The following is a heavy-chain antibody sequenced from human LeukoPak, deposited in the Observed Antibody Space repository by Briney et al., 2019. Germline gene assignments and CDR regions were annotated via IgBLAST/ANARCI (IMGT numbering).Heavy chain of an antibody. CDR2: IKQDESEK. D-gene: IGHD1-26*01. Sequence: PGGSLRLSCAASGFTFSSYAMSWVRQAPGKGLEWVANIKQDESEKYYVDSVKGRFTVSRDNAKNSLYLQMNSLRVEDTAVYYCARVVPYSGSHWGLDYWGQGTLVTVSS. CDR1: GFTFSSYA. CDR3: ARVVPYSGSHWGLDY. J-gene: IGHJ4*02. V-gene: IGHV3-7*01.